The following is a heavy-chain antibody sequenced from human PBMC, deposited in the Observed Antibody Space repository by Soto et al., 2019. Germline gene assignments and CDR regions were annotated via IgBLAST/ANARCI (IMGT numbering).Heavy chain of an antibody. D-gene: IGHD5-12*01. V-gene: IGHV4-59*01. J-gene: IGHJ4*03. CDR2: IYYSGST. CDR3: ARGGYSGYDWRTFDY. Sequence: SETLSLTCTVSGGSISSYYWSWIRQPPGKGLEWIGYIYYSGSTNYNPSLKRRVTISVDTSKNQFSLKLSSVTAADTAVYYCARGGYSGYDWRTFDYWGQGTMVAV. CDR1: GGSISSYY.